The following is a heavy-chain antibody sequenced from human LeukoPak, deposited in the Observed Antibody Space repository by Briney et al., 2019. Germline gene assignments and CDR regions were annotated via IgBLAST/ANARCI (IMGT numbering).Heavy chain of an antibody. CDR3: ARYHLYDILTGYAFDI. CDR1: GYSISSGYY. CDR2: IYHSGST. Sequence: SETLSLTCTVSGYSISSGYYWGWIRQPPGKGLEWIGSIYHSGSTYYNPSLKSRVTISVDTSKNQFSLKLSSVTAADTAVYYCARYHLYDILTGYAFDIWGQGTMVTVSS. V-gene: IGHV4-38-2*02. J-gene: IGHJ3*02. D-gene: IGHD3-9*01.